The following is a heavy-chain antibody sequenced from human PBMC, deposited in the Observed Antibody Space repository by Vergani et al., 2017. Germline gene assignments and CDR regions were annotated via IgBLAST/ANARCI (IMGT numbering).Heavy chain of an antibody. CDR1: GYTFTGYY. CDR3: VRLELKWSYDAFDI. D-gene: IGHD2-15*01. J-gene: IGHJ3*02. V-gene: IGHV1-24*01. Sequence: QVQLVQSGAEVKKPGASVKVSCKASGYTFTGYYMHWARQAPGQGLEWMGGFDPEDGETIYAQKFQGRVTMTEETSTDTAYMELSSLRSEDTAVYYCVRLELKWSYDAFDIWGQGTMVTVSS. CDR2: FDPEDGET.